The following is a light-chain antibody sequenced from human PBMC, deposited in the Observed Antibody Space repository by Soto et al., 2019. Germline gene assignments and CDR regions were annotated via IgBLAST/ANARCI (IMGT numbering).Light chain of an antibody. CDR1: SGSIASNY. CDR3: QSYDSSPWV. Sequence: NFMLTQPHSVSESPGKTVTISCTRSSGSIASNYVQWYQQRPDSAPTTVIYENKQRPSGVPDRFSGSIDSSSNSASLTISGLKTEDEADYYCQSYDSSPWVFGGGTKLTVL. V-gene: IGLV6-57*03. CDR2: ENK. J-gene: IGLJ3*02.